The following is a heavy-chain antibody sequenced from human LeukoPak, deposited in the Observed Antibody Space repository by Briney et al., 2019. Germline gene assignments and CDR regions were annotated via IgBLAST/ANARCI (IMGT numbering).Heavy chain of an antibody. CDR1: GFTFSSYE. V-gene: IGHV3-48*03. J-gene: IGHJ4*02. CDR2: ISSSGSTI. D-gene: IGHD2-15*01. Sequence: PGGSLRLSCAASGFTFSSYEMNWVRQAPGKGLERVSYISSSGSTIYYADSVKGRFTISRDNSKNTLYLQMNSLRAEDTAVYYCAKTSVGEGRIIGSGYFDNWGQGTLVTVSS. CDR3: AKTSVGEGRIIGSGYFDN.